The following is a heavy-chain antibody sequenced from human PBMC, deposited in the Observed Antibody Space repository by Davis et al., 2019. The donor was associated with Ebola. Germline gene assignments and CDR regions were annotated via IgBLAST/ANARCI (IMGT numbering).Heavy chain of an antibody. CDR2: FGLSADT. D-gene: IGHD1-26*01. J-gene: IGHJ3*01. V-gene: IGHV3-23*01. Sequence: PGGSLRLSCAASGFVFSSYVMSWVRRAPGKGLEWVSTFGLSADTYYADSVKGRFTISRDNSKNTLHLQMNSLRVEDTAIYYCAKDTTNIWFDVWGQGTMVTVSS. CDR1: GFVFSSYV. CDR3: AKDTTNIWFDV.